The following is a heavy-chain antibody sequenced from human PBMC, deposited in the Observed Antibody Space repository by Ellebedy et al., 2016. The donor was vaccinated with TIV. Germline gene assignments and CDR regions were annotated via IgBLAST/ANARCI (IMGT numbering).Heavy chain of an antibody. CDR2: INSGSSSI. CDR1: GFTFSSYS. V-gene: IGHV3-48*01. J-gene: IGHJ3*01. D-gene: IGHD7-27*01. Sequence: PGGSLRLSCAASGFTFSSYSMNWVRQAPGKGLEWISYINSGSSSIYYADSVKGRFTISRDNAKNSLYLQMNSLRAEDTAVYYCARDPPGQAWGQGTMVTVSS. CDR3: ARDPPGQA.